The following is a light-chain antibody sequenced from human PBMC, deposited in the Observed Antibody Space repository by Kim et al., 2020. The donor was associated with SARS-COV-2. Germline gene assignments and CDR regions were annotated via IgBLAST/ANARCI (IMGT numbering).Light chain of an antibody. CDR1: SLRSYY. CDR3: NSRDSSGNHVL. V-gene: IGLV3-19*01. J-gene: IGLJ2*01. Sequence: LGQTVRIKCQGESLRSYYASWYQQKPGQAPVLVIYGKNNRPSGIPDRFSGSSSGNTASLTITGAQAEDEADYYCNSRDSSGNHVLFGGGTQLTVL. CDR2: GKN.